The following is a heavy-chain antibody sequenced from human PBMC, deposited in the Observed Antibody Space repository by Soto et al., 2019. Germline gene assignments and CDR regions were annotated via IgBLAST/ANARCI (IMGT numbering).Heavy chain of an antibody. J-gene: IGHJ4*02. CDR1: GDFVTSYY. CDR3: ASGRFEFDS. V-gene: IGHV4-59*02. D-gene: IGHD3-16*01. Sequence: SETLSLTCTVSGDFVTSYYWNWIRQAPGKGLEWIAHISYIGATNYNPSLRGRATISVLPSRNDFSLKLTSVTAADTAVYYCASGRFEFDSWGQGTLVTVSS. CDR2: ISYIGAT.